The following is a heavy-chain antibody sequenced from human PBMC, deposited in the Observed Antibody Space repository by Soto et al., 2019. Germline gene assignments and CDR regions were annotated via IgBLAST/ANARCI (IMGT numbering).Heavy chain of an antibody. J-gene: IGHJ6*02. V-gene: IGHV1-2*02. Sequence: GSVKVSCKASGYTFTGYYMHWVRQAPGQGLEWMGWINPNSGGTNYAQKFRGRVTMTRDTSISTAYMELSRLRSDDTAVYYCASAVATIRYYYYGMDVWGQGTTVTVSS. CDR2: INPNSGGT. CDR3: ASAVATIRYYYYGMDV. CDR1: GYTFTGYY. D-gene: IGHD5-12*01.